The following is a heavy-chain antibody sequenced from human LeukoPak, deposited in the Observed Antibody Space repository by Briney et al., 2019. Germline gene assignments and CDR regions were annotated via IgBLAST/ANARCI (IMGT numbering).Heavy chain of an antibody. CDR2: IKSKSDGGTT. J-gene: IGHJ4*02. CDR3: TTDPRH. CDR1: GFKVRDVW. V-gene: IGHV3-15*01. Sequence: GGSLRLSCGASGFKVRDVWMSWVRQAPGRGLEWLGRIKSKSDGGTTDYVAPVKGRFTISRDDSKNTVSLQMNSLKTEGTAVYYCTTDPRHWGQGTLVTVS.